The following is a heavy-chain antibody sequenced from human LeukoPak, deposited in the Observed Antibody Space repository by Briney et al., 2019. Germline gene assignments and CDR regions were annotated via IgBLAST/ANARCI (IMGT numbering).Heavy chain of an antibody. CDR1: GGSFSGYY. J-gene: IGHJ5*02. V-gene: IGHV4-59*12. Sequence: PSETLSLTCAVYGGSFSGYYWSWIRQPPGKGLEWIGYIYYSGSTNYNPSLKSRVTISVDKSKNQLSLKLISVTAADTAVYYCARDLRFCSDTRCFDWFDPWGQGTLVTVSS. D-gene: IGHD2-2*01. CDR3: ARDLRFCSDTRCFDWFDP. CDR2: IYYSGST.